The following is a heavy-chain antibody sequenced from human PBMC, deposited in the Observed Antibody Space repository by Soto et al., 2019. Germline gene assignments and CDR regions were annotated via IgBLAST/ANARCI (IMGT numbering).Heavy chain of an antibody. CDR1: GGSISRYY. CDR3: ARGRYGSSWYVFAP. V-gene: IGHV4-59*01. CDR2: IYYSGST. D-gene: IGHD6-13*01. J-gene: IGHJ5*02. Sequence: PSETLSLTCTVSGGSISRYYWSWSLQPPWKGLEWIGYIYYSGSTNYNPSLKSRVTISVDTSKNQFSLKLSSVTAADTAVYYCARGRYGSSWYVFAPWGQGTLVTVSS.